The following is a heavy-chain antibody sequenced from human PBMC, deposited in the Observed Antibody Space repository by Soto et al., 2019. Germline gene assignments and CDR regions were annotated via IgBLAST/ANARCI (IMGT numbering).Heavy chain of an antibody. V-gene: IGHV3-23*01. D-gene: IGHD2-21*01. CDR2: ISGGSSVT. CDR3: AKVMSKKSYYPFDF. J-gene: IGHJ4*02. CDR1: VCTVSDYA. Sequence: PVGSLRLSCTASVCTVSDYAMTWVRHSPGKWLEWVSTISGGSSVTYYGYYVKGRFTISRDNAKKTLFLHLNRLGAEATATYYCAKVMSKKSYYPFDFWGQGTQVTVSS.